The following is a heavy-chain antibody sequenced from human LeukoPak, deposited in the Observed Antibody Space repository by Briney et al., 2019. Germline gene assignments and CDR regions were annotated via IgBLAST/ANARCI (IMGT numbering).Heavy chain of an antibody. CDR3: AWLPYDIVTDLDY. Sequence: GGSLRLSCAASGTTLINHSMNWVRQAPGRGLEWVSSMSSSGSYIYYADSVKGRFTISRDNAGLYLQMNSLRAEDTAVYYCAWLPYDIVTDLDYRGQGTLVTVSS. D-gene: IGHD3-9*01. CDR1: GTTLINHS. CDR2: MSSSGSYI. J-gene: IGHJ4*02. V-gene: IGHV3-21*01.